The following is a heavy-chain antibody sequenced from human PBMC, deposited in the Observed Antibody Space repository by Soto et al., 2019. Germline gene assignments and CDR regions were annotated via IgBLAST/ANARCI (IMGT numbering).Heavy chain of an antibody. D-gene: IGHD2-2*01. CDR3: ARAHNQRDIVGVPAVRLGINLLDP. J-gene: IGHJ5*02. V-gene: IGHV4-34*01. Sequence: SETLSLTCAVYGGSFSGYYWSWIRQPPGKGLEWIGEINHSGSTNYNPSLKSRVTIPVDTSKNQFSLKLSSVTAADTAVYYCARAHNQRDIVGVPAVRLGINLLDPWGKGTPVTVSS. CDR1: GGSFSGYY. CDR2: INHSGST.